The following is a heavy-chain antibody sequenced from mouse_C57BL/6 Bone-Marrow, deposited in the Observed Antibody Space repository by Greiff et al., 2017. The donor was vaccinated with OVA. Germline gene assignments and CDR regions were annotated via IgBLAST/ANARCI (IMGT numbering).Heavy chain of an antibody. CDR2: IYPGDGDT. D-gene: IGHD1-1*01. CDR3: ARPGYYGSQFAY. CDR1: GYVFSSYW. Sequence: QVQLQQSGAELVKPGASVKISCTASGYVFSSYWMNWVKQRPGKGLEWIGQIYPGDGDTNYNGKFKGKATLTADKSSSTAYMQLSSLTSEDSAVYFCARPGYYGSQFAYWGQGTLVTVSA. J-gene: IGHJ3*01. V-gene: IGHV1-80*01.